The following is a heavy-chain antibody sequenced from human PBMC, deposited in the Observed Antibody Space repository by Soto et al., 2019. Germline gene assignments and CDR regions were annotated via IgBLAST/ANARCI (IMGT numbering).Heavy chain of an antibody. J-gene: IGHJ6*02. CDR3: ARYYYGSGSSLDYYYGMDV. V-gene: IGHV5-51*01. CDR1: GYSFTSYW. Sequence: GESLKISCKGSGYSFTSYWIGWVRQMPGKGLEWVGIIYSGDSDTRYSPSFQGQVTISADKSISTAYLQWSRLKASDTAMYYSARYYYGSGSSLDYYYGMDVWGQGTTVTVSS. D-gene: IGHD3-10*01. CDR2: IYSGDSDT.